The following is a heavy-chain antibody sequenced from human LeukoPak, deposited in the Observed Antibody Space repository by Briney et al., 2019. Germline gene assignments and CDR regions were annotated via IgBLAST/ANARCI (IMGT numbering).Heavy chain of an antibody. Sequence: SETLSLTCTVSGGSISSYYWSWIRQPPGKGLEWIGSIFYNENTYYNPSLKSRVTISVDTSKNQFSLKLNSVTAADTAVYYCASESPTANDYWGPGTLVTVSS. D-gene: IGHD1-1*01. J-gene: IGHJ4*02. V-gene: IGHV4-59*05. CDR2: IFYNENT. CDR3: ASESPTANDY. CDR1: GGSISSYY.